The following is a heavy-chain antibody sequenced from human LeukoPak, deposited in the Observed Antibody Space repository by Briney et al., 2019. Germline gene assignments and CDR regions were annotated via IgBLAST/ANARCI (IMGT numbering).Heavy chain of an antibody. J-gene: IGHJ4*02. D-gene: IGHD6-13*01. CDR1: GFTFSSYA. CDR2: ISGSGGST. V-gene: IGHV3-23*01. Sequence: GGSLRLSCAASGFTFSSYAMSWVRQAPGKGLEWVLAISGSGGSTYYADSVKGRFTISRDNSKNTLYLQMNSLRAEDTAVYYCAKGGIAAAGQGAYYFDYWGQGTLVTVSS. CDR3: AKGGIAAAGQGAYYFDY.